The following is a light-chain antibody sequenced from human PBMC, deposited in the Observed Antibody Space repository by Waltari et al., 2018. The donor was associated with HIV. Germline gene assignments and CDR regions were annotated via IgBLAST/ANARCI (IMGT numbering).Light chain of an antibody. CDR3: QSSDSTLSGSV. CDR2: NTN. J-gene: IGLJ2*01. CDR1: NSTLGTHD. Sequence: QSVLTQPPSVSGAPGQRVTLSCTGRNSTLGTHDVHRYQQFPGTAPQLRTYNTNSRPSGVPDRFSGSKSGTSASLAITGLQAEDEADYFCQSSDSTLSGSVFGGGTKLTVL. V-gene: IGLV1-40*01.